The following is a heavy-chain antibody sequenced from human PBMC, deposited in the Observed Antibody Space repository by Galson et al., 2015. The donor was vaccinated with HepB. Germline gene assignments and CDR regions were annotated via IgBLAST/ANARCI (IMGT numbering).Heavy chain of an antibody. V-gene: IGHV1-69*13. CDR2: VIPIFGTV. J-gene: IGHJ3*02. D-gene: IGHD6-19*01. CDR3: ARLLGVAGTSAFDI. Sequence: SVKVSCKASGGTFSIYAITWVRQAPGQGLEWMGGVIPIFGTVNLAQKFQGRVTITADESTSTAYMELSSLRSEDTDVYYCARLLGVAGTSAFDIWGQGTMVTVSS. CDR1: GGTFSIYA.